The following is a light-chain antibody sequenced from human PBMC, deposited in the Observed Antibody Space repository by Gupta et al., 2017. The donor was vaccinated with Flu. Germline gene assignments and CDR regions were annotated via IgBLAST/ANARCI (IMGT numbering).Light chain of an antibody. J-gene: IGLJ3*02. CDR2: SNN. Sequence: SVLTQPPPASAPPGQRVTISCSGSSSNIGSNNVHWYHQLPVTAPKLLIYSNNQRPSGAPARFSGSNYATSATLTNSGLQAEDEADYYCAAADDSLNGWVFGGGTKLTVL. CDR3: AAADDSLNGWV. V-gene: IGLV1-44*01. CDR1: SSNIGSNN.